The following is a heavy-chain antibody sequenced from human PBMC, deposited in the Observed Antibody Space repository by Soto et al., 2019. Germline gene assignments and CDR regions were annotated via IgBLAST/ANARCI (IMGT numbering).Heavy chain of an antibody. Sequence: GGSLRLSCAASGFTFDDYTMHWVRQAPGKGLEWVSLISWDGGSTYYADSVKGRFTISRDNSKNSLYLQMNSLRTEDTALYYCAKDAEAAAFRGYYYYYGMDVWGQGTTVTVSS. CDR3: AKDAEAAAFRGYYYYYGMDV. CDR1: GFTFDDYT. J-gene: IGHJ6*02. V-gene: IGHV3-43*01. D-gene: IGHD6-13*01. CDR2: ISWDGGST.